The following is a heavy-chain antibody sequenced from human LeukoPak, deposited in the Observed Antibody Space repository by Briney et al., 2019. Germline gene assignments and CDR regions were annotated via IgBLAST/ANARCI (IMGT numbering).Heavy chain of an antibody. CDR3: AKDAVTGSPRYYMDV. Sequence: GGSLRLSCAASGFTSSVYAMHWVRQAPGKGLEWVAVTWYGENNKYYTDSVKGRFTISRDDSKNTLYLQMNSLRAEDTAVYYCAKDAVTGSPRYYMDVWGKGTTVTVSS. D-gene: IGHD1-14*01. CDR2: TWYGENNK. J-gene: IGHJ6*03. V-gene: IGHV3-33*06. CDR1: GFTSSVYA.